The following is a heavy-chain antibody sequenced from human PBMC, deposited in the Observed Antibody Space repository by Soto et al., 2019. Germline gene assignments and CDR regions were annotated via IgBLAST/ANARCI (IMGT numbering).Heavy chain of an antibody. CDR1: GGTFSSHS. J-gene: IGHJ4*02. CDR3: AREVGYGDFSAALLD. V-gene: IGHV1-69*01. CDR2: MITLFGTS. Sequence: VQLMQSGAEVKKPGSSVKVSCKASGGTFSSHSINWVRQAPGQGLEWMGGMITLFGTSNYAQNFPCSVTFTADQSTSTAYMELNSLTSDDTAVYSCAREVGYGDFSAALLDWGQGTLVTVSS. D-gene: IGHD2-21*02.